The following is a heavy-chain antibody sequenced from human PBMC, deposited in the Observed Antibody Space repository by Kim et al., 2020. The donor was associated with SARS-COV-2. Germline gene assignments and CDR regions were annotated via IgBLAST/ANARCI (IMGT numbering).Heavy chain of an antibody. D-gene: IGHD2-21*02. J-gene: IGHJ4*02. CDR1: GFTFSSYA. V-gene: IGHV3-23*01. CDR2: ISGSGGST. CDR3: ANGGSDSWGYFDY. Sequence: GGSLRLSCAASGFTFSSYAMSWVRQAPGKGLEWVSAISGSGGSTYYADSVKGRFTISRDNSKNTLYLQMNSLRAEDTAVYYCANGGSDSWGYFDYWGQGRLCTVSS.